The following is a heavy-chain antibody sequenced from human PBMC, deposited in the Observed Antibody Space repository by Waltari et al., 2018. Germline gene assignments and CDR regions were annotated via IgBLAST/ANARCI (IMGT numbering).Heavy chain of an antibody. CDR1: GYTFTSYG. CDR3: ARVGQQLVLDY. V-gene: IGHV1-46*01. CDR2: INPSGGST. J-gene: IGHJ4*02. D-gene: IGHD6-13*01. Sequence: QVQLVQSGAEVKKPGASVKVSCKASGYTFTSYGISWVRQAPGQGLEWMGIINPSGGSTSYAQKFQGRVTMTRDTSTSTVYMELSSLRSEDTAVYYCARVGQQLVLDYWGQGTLVTVSS.